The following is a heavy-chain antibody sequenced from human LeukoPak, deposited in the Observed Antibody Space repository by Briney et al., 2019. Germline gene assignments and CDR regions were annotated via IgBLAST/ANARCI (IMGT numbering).Heavy chain of an antibody. CDR2: INPNSGGT. Sequence: ASVKVSCKASGYTFTGYYMHWVRQAPGQGLEWMGWINPNSGGTNYAQKFQGRVTMTRDTSISTAYMELSRLRSDDTAVYYCARDPRITIFGVAPLGFDPWGQGTLVTVSS. CDR3: ARDPRITIFGVAPLGFDP. J-gene: IGHJ5*02. V-gene: IGHV1-2*02. CDR1: GYTFTGYY. D-gene: IGHD3-3*01.